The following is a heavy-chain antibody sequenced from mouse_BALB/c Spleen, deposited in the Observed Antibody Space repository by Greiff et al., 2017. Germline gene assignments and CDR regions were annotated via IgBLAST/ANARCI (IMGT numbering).Heavy chain of an antibody. V-gene: IGHV1S135*01. CDR2: IDPFNGGT. CDR3: ARGREAYDRFAY. CDR1: GYSFTSYY. D-gene: IGHD2-12*01. J-gene: IGHJ3*01. Sequence: ESGPELMKPGASVKISCKASGYSFTSYYMHWVKQSHGKSLEWIGYIDPFNGGTSYNQKFKGKATLTVDKSSSTAYMHLSSLTSEDSAVYYCARGREAYDRFAYWGQGTLVTVSA.